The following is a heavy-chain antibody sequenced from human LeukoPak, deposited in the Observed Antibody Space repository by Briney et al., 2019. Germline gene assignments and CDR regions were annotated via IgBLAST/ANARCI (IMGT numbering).Heavy chain of an antibody. D-gene: IGHD3-9*01. V-gene: IGHV1-2*02. CDR2: INPNSGGT. CDR3: ARDPSYYDILTGYYPAYYFDY. J-gene: IGHJ4*02. Sequence: ASVKVSCKASGGTFSSYAISWVRQAPGQGLEWMGWINPNSGGTNYAQKFQGRVTMTRDTSISTAYMELSRLRSDDTAVYYCARDPSYYDILTGYYPAYYFDYWGQGTLVTVSS. CDR1: GGTFSSYA.